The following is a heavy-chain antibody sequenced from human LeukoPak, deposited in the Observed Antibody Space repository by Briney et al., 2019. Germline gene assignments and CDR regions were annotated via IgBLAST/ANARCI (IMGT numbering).Heavy chain of an antibody. CDR2: IKQDGSEK. CDR3: ARGDEGGDYVDGFDY. V-gene: IGHV3-7*03. D-gene: IGHD4-17*01. J-gene: IGHJ4*02. CDR1: GFTFSSYW. Sequence: HAGGSLRLSCAASGFTFSSYWMSWVRQAPGKGLEWVANIKQDGSEKYYVDSVKGRFTISRDNAKNSLYLQMNSLRAEDTAVYYCARGDEGGDYVDGFDYWGQGTLVTVSS.